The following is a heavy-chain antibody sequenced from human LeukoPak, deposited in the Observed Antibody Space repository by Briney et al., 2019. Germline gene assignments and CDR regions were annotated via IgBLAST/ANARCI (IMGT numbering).Heavy chain of an antibody. V-gene: IGHV3-23*01. CDR1: GFTFSSYG. Sequence: GGSLRLSCAGSGFTFSSYGMSWVRQAPGKGLEWVSFISGSGGSTYYVDSVKGRFTISRDNSKNTLYLQMNSLRAEDTAVYYCAKDPGQYSYGYYYYYYMDVWGKGTTVTISS. D-gene: IGHD5-18*01. J-gene: IGHJ6*03. CDR2: ISGSGGST. CDR3: AKDPGQYSYGYYYYYYMDV.